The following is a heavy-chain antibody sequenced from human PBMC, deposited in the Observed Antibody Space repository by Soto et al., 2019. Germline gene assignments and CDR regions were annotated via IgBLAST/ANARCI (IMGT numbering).Heavy chain of an antibody. V-gene: IGHV4-4*07. CDR1: VGSISSYY. J-gene: IGHJ5*02. CDR3: ARHVGYCSSTSCYRERWFDP. Sequence: PSETLSLTCTVSVGSISSYYWSWIRQPAGKGLEWIGSIYTSGSTYYNPSLKSRVTISVDTSKNQFSLKLSSVTAADTAVYYCARHVGYCSSTSCYRERWFDPWGQGTLVTVSS. D-gene: IGHD2-2*02. CDR2: IYTSGST.